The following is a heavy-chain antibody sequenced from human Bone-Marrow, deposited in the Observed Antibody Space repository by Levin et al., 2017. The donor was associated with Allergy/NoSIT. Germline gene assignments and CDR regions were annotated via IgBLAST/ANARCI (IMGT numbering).Heavy chain of an antibody. D-gene: IGHD3-16*02. J-gene: IGHJ4*02. Sequence: GESLKISCAASGFTFSDYGMHWVRQAPGKGLEWVAIISYDAYSKYYADSVKGRFTISRDNSKNTLYLQMKSLRPEDTAVYYCAKGGDYVWGSYRPEEKYYFDYWGRGTLVTVSS. CDR2: ISYDAYSK. CDR3: AKGGDYVWGSYRPEEKYYFDY. V-gene: IGHV3-30*18. CDR1: GFTFSDYG.